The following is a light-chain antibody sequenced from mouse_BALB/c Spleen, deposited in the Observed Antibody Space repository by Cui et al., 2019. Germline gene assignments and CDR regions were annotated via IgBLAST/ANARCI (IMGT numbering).Light chain of an antibody. CDR2: KAS. CDR3: QQGQSYPRT. J-gene: IGKJ1*01. CDR1: QNINVW. Sequence: DIQMNQSPSSLSASLGDTITITCHASQNINVWLSWYQQKPGNIPKLLIYKASNLHTGVPSRFSGSGSGTGFTLTISSLLPEDIAIYYCQQGQSYPRTFGGGTKLEIK. V-gene: IGKV10-94*01.